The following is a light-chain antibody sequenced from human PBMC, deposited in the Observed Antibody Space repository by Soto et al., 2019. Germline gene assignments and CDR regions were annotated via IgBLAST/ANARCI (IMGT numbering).Light chain of an antibody. J-gene: IGLJ1*01. CDR3: CSYAANSYV. V-gene: IGLV2-11*01. CDR2: DVS. Sequence: QSALTQPRSVSGSPGQSVTISCTGTSSDVSGYEYVSWYQPHPGKAPKLIIFDVSKPPSGVPDRFSGSKSGSTASLTISGLQAEDEAGYYCCSYAANSYVVGGGTKVTVL. CDR1: SSDVSGYEY.